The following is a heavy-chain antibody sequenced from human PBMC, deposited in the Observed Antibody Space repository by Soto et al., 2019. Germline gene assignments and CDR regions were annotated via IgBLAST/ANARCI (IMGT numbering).Heavy chain of an antibody. CDR1: GGSVNCYY. J-gene: IGHJ5*02. Sequence: LXLTCAVCGGSVNCYYWNWIRQPPWKGLEWIGEINHTGGTHYNPSLKSRVTMSVDTSKNQFSLRLSSVTAADTAIYYCATRITVFGLLIPPFDPWGQGTQVTVSS. CDR2: INHTGGT. CDR3: ATRITVFGLLIPPFDP. V-gene: IGHV4-34*01. D-gene: IGHD3-3*01.